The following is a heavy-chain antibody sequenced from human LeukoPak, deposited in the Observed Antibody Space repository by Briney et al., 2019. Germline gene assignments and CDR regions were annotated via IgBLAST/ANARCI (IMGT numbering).Heavy chain of an antibody. J-gene: IGHJ6*03. D-gene: IGHD2-2*02. V-gene: IGHV4-59*01. Sequence: PSETLSLTCTVSGGSISSYYWSWIRQPPGKGLEWIGYIYYSGSTNYNPSLKSRVTISVDTSKNQFSLKLSSVTAADTAVYYCARAVPAAILHYYYYMDVWGKGTTVTVSS. CDR2: IYYSGST. CDR3: ARAVPAAILHYYYYMDV. CDR1: GGSISSYY.